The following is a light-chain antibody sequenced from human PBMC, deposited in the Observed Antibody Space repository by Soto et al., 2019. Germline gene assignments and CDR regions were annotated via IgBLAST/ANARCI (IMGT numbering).Light chain of an antibody. V-gene: IGLV4-69*01. Sequence: QLVLTQSPSDSASLGAWVKLTCTLSSGHSSYAIAWHQQQPEKGPRYLMKLNSDGSHSKGDGIPDRFSGSSSGAERYLTISSLQSEDEADYYCQTWGTGIHYVFGTGTKVTVL. CDR1: SGHSSYA. CDR3: QTWGTGIHYV. CDR2: LNSDGSH. J-gene: IGLJ1*01.